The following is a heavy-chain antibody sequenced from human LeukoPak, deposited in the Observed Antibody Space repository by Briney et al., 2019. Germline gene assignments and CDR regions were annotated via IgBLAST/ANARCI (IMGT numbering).Heavy chain of an antibody. CDR1: GDSISNGVKY. J-gene: IGHJ4*02. V-gene: IGHV4-31*03. D-gene: IGHD4-23*01. CDR2: IYHSGRS. CDR3: ARDLLNEGNHLDY. Sequence: SETLSLTCTVSGDSISNGVKYWSWIRQHPGRGLEWIGYIYHSGRSYYNPSLKSRITMSVDTSKNQFSLNLSSVTAADTAVYYCARDLLNEGNHLDYWGQGTLVTVSS.